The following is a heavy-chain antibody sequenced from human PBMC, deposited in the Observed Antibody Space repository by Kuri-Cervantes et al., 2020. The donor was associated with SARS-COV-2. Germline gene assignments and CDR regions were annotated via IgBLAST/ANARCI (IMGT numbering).Heavy chain of an antibody. CDR2: INAGNGNT. V-gene: IGHV1-3*01. J-gene: IGHJ6*02. CDR3: ARGGLLGPAVGYYGMDV. Sequence: ASVKVSCKASGYTFTSYGISWVRQAPGQGLEWMGGINAGNGNTKYSQKFQGRVTITRDTSASTAYMELSSLRSEDTAVYYCARGGLLGPAVGYYGMDVWGQGTTVTVSS. D-gene: IGHD1-26*01. CDR1: GYTFTSYG.